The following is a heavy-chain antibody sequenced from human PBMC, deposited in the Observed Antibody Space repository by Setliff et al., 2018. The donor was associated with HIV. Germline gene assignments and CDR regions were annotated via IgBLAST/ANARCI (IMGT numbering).Heavy chain of an antibody. CDR2: INHSGNT. Sequence: SETLSLTCSVYGDSIGSNTFYWGWLRQPPGKEPEWIGSINHSGNTYYYPSHKSRVTMSVDTSKNQFSLRLSSVTATDTAVYYCARHRASSSGFPLNFWGQGILVTVSS. J-gene: IGHJ4*02. CDR1: GDSIGSNTFY. D-gene: IGHD6-6*01. CDR3: ARHRASSSGFPLNF. V-gene: IGHV4-39*01.